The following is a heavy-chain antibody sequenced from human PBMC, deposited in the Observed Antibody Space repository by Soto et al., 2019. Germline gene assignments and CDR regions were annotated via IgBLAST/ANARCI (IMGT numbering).Heavy chain of an antibody. CDR3: STRGSIRLFAF. CDR1: GFSFSSYW. D-gene: IGHD6-25*01. V-gene: IGHV3-74*01. Sequence: PGGSLRLSCAASGFSFSSYWMHWVRQAPGKGLVWVSRIKSDGSSTTYADSVKGRFTISRDNAKNTLYLQMNSLRAEDTAVYYCSTRGSIRLFAFWGQGSLVTGS. J-gene: IGHJ3*01. CDR2: IKSDGSST.